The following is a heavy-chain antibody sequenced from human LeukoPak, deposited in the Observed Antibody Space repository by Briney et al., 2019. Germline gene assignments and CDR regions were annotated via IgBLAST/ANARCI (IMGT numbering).Heavy chain of an antibody. CDR3: AKGPTYLDY. V-gene: IGHV3-66*01. Sequence: GGSLRLSCAASGFTFSSYSMNWVRQAPGKGLEWVSVIYSGGSTYYADSVKGRFTISRDNSKNTLYLQMNSLRAEDTAVYYCAKGPTYLDYWGQGTQVTVSS. CDR1: GFTFSSYS. D-gene: IGHD3-16*01. CDR2: IYSGGST. J-gene: IGHJ4*02.